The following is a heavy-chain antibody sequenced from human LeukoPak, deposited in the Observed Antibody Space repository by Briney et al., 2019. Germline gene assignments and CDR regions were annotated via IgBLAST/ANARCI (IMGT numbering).Heavy chain of an antibody. CDR1: GFTFSGSA. CDR2: IRSKANSHAT. D-gene: IGHD4-17*01. Sequence: PGGPLRLSCAASGFTFSGSAMHWVRQASGKGLEWVGRIRSKANSHATAYAASVKGRFTISRDDSKNTAYLQMNSLKTEDTAVYYCTRQNYGDYCFDYWGQGTLVTVSS. J-gene: IGHJ4*02. V-gene: IGHV3-73*01. CDR3: TRQNYGDYCFDY.